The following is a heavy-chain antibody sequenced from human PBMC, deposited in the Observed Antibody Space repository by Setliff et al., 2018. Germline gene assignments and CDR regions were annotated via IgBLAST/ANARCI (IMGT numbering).Heavy chain of an antibody. Sequence: PSVKVSCKTSGYNFITFGVNWVRQVPGQGFEWMGWISPYNGDANYAQKFQGRVTMTTDTSATTVYMELKSLRSDDTAVYYCVRSSAPQVVLAADFDFWGQGTPVTVSS. J-gene: IGHJ4*02. CDR1: GYNFITFG. CDR2: ISPYNGDA. CDR3: VRSSAPQVVLAADFDF. D-gene: IGHD6-19*01. V-gene: IGHV1-18*01.